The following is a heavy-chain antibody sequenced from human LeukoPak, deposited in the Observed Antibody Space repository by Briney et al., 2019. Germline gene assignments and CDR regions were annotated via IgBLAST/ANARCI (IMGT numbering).Heavy chain of an antibody. CDR3: AKPSCTSTSCFRFDP. V-gene: IGHV3-23*01. CDR1: GFTFSSYA. D-gene: IGHD2-2*01. CDR2: ISGSGGST. Sequence: GGSLGLSCAASGFTFSSYAMDWVRQAPGKGLEWVSVISGSGGSTYYADSVKGRFTISRDNPKNTLYLQMDSLRAEDTAVYYCAKPSCTSTSCFRFDPWGQGTLVTVSS. J-gene: IGHJ5*02.